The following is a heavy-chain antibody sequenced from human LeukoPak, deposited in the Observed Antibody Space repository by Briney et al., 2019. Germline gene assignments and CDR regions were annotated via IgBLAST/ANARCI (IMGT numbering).Heavy chain of an antibody. CDR1: GGTFSSYA. CDR2: IIPIFGIA. CDR3: ARDSTRYYDFLSDYYYYGMDV. J-gene: IGHJ6*02. V-gene: IGHV1-69*04. Sequence: SVKVSCKASGGTFSSYAISWVRQAPGQGLEWMGRIIPIFGIANYAQKFQGRVTITADKSTSTAYMELSSLRSEDTAVYYCARDSTRYYDFLSDYYYYGMDVWGQGTTVTVSS. D-gene: IGHD3-3*01.